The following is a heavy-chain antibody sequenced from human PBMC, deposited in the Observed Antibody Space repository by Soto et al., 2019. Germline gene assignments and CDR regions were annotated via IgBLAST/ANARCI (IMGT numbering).Heavy chain of an antibody. D-gene: IGHD2-2*03. J-gene: IGHJ5*02. CDR2: INPNSGGT. V-gene: IGHV1-2*04. CDR3: ARGLGYCSSTSCPRWFDP. CDR1: GYTFTGYY. Sequence: ASEKVSCKASGYTFTGYYMHWVRQAPGQGLEWMGWINPNSGGTNYAQKFQGWVTMTRDTSISTAYMELSRLRSDDTAVYYCARGLGYCSSTSCPRWFDPWGQGTLVTVS.